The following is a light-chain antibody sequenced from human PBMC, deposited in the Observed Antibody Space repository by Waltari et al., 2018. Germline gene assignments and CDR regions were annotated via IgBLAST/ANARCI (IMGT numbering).Light chain of an antibody. J-gene: IGLJ2*01. V-gene: IGLV1-47*01. CDR2: AND. Sequence: QSVLTQPPSASGTPGQRVTISCSGSSSNIGNNYVYWHQQIPGTAPNLLISANDQRPSGFPDRFSGSKSVTSASLAISGLRSEDEADYYCAAWDDSLGVWTFGGGTKLTVL. CDR1: SSNIGNNY. CDR3: AAWDDSLGVWT.